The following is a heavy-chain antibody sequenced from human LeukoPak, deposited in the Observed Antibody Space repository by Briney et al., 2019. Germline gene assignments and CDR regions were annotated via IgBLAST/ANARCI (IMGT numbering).Heavy chain of an antibody. Sequence: GGSLRLSCAASGFTFSSYSMNWVRQAPGKGREWVSYISSSSSTIYYADSVKGRFTISRDNAKNSLYLQMNSLRAEDTAVYYCARAGSLARGIAVAGYYYYYGMDVWGQGTTVTVSS. CDR1: GFTFSSYS. CDR3: ARAGSLARGIAVAGYYYYYGMDV. D-gene: IGHD6-19*01. CDR2: ISSSSSTI. V-gene: IGHV3-48*01. J-gene: IGHJ6*02.